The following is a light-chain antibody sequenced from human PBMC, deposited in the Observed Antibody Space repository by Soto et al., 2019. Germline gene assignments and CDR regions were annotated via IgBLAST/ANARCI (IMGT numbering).Light chain of an antibody. CDR1: SSNIGARYD. J-gene: IGLJ2*01. CDR2: DNS. CDR3: QSYDNSLSAHVV. V-gene: IGLV1-40*01. Sequence: QAVVTQPPSVSGAPGQRVTISCTGSSSNIGARYDVHWYQQLPGTAPKLLIYDNSNRPSGVPDRFSGSKSGTSASLAITGLQAEDEADYYCQSYDNSLSAHVVFGGGTKVTVL.